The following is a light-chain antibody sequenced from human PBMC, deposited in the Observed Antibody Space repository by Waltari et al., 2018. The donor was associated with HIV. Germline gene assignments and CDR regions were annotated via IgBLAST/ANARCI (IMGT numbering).Light chain of an antibody. CDR3: SSDVPNKDFCVL. V-gene: IGLV2-8*01. CDR1: SSDIGDSDY. Sequence: QSALTQPPSASGSPGQSVTISCTGTSSDIGDSDYVSWYQQHPGKAPKLIISEVNKRASGVPDRFSGSKSGNTASLTVSGLQAEDEADYYCSSDVPNKDFCVLFGGGTKLTVL. CDR2: EVN. J-gene: IGLJ2*01.